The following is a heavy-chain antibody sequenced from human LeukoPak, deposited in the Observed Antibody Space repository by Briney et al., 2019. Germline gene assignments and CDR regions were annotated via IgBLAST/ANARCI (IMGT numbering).Heavy chain of an antibody. CDR3: AREEMVRGANEVGGY. D-gene: IGHD3-10*01. J-gene: IGHJ4*02. V-gene: IGHV1-46*01. CDR1: GGTFSSYA. CDR2: INPSGGST. Sequence: ASVKVSCKASGGTFSSYAISWVRQAPGQGLEWMGIINPSGGSTSYAQKFQGRVTMTRDTSTSTVYMELSSLRSEDTAVYYCAREEMVRGANEVGGYWGQGTLVIVSS.